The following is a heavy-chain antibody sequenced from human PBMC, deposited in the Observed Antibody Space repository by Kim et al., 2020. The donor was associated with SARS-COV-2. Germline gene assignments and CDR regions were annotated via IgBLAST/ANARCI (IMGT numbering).Heavy chain of an antibody. J-gene: IGHJ4*02. D-gene: IGHD1-26*01. CDR2: ISGNDSTT. Sequence: ASVKVSCKASGHTFSKYDARWVRQAPGQGLEWMGSISGNDSTTDYAQKFQGRVTMTRDTSTSTVYMELSSLRSEDTAVYYCATEIPRASCVDFWGQGTPVTVSS. V-gene: IGHV1-46*01. CDR1: GHTFSKYD. CDR3: ATEIPRASCVDF.